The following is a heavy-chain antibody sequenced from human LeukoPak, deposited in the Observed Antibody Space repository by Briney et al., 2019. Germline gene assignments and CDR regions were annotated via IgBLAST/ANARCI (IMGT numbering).Heavy chain of an antibody. CDR3: AKYSSGYDLDF. CDR2: IYYTGNS. J-gene: IGHJ4*02. V-gene: IGHV4-59*01. Sequence: SETLSLTCTVSRASISSYYWSRIRQPPGKGLEWIGYIYYTGNSNYNPSLKSRVTMSVDTSKNQFSLKLSSVTAADTAVYYCAKYSSGYDLDFWGRGTLVTVSS. D-gene: IGHD5-18*01. CDR1: RASISSYY.